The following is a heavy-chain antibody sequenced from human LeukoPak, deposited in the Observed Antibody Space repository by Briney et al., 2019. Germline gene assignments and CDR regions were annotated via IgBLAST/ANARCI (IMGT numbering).Heavy chain of an antibody. D-gene: IGHD2-2*01. J-gene: IGHJ3*02. CDR1: GFTFGSYG. V-gene: IGHV3-30*02. Sequence: GGSLRLSCAASGFTFGSYGMHWVRQAPGKGLEWVAFIRYDGSNKYYADSVKGRFIISGDNSKNTLYLQMNSLRVDDMAVYYCARGPSCTSASCYVIGALDIWGLGTTVTVSS. CDR2: IRYDGSNK. CDR3: ARGPSCTSASCYVIGALDI.